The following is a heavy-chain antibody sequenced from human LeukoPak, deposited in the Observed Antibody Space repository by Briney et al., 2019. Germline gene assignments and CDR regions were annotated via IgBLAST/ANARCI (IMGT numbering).Heavy chain of an antibody. CDR1: GFTFSSHG. D-gene: IGHD3-22*01. CDR2: ISYDGSNK. Sequence: GGSLRLSCAASGFTFSSHGMHWVRQAPGKGLEWVAVISYDGSNKYYADSVKGRFTISRDNSKNTLYLQMNSLRAEDTAVYYCAKGFDYYDSSGVFDYWGQGTLVTVSS. CDR3: AKGFDYYDSSGVFDY. J-gene: IGHJ4*02. V-gene: IGHV3-30*18.